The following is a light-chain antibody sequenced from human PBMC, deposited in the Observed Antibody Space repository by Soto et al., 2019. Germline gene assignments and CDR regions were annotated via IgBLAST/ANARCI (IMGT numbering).Light chain of an antibody. CDR1: QSISVW. Sequence: DIHRTHSPSALSASVGDRVTITYRASQSISVWLAWYQQKAGKAPNLLIYKASRLESGVPSRFSGSGSETEFTLTISGLQPGDSATYYCQQYNSYSPTFGQGTKVDIK. CDR2: KAS. V-gene: IGKV1-5*03. J-gene: IGKJ1*01. CDR3: QQYNSYSPT.